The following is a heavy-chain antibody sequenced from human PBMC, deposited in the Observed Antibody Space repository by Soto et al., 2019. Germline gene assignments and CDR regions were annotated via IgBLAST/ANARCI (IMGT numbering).Heavy chain of an antibody. J-gene: IGHJ4*02. Sequence: QVQLVESGGGVVQPGRSLRLSCAASGFTFSSYAMHWVRQAPGKGLEWVAVISYDGSNKYYADSVKGRFTISRDNSKNTLYLQMNSLRAEDTAVYYCARPTGWELLSEGWPDYWGQGTLVTVSS. CDR2: ISYDGSNK. V-gene: IGHV3-30-3*01. CDR3: ARPTGWELLSEGWPDY. CDR1: GFTFSSYA. D-gene: IGHD1-26*01.